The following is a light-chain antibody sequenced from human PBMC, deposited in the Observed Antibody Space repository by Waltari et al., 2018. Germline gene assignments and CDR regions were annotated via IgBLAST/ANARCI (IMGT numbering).Light chain of an antibody. CDR2: DNN. V-gene: IGLV1-51*01. CDR1: SSNIGTNT. CDR3: ETWDGSLRGVV. Sequence: QSVLTQPPSVSAAPGQKVTISCSGSSSNIGTNTLSWYQQVPETAPKLLIYDNNERPSWIPDRFSGSQSGTSATLGITGLQTGDAADYYCETWDGSLRGVVFGGGTKLTVL. J-gene: IGLJ2*01.